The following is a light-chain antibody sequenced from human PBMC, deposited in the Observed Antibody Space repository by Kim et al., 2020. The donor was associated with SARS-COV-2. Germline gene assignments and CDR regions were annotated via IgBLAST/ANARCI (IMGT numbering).Light chain of an antibody. CDR3: QQYSSTRAP. V-gene: IGKV3-20*01. Sequence: EIVLTQSPGTLSLSPGERATLSCRASQSVSSNYLAWYQQQPGQAPRLLIYGASSRATGIPDSFSGSGSGTDFTITITRLEPEDDAVYYCQQYSSTRAPFGQGTKVDIK. CDR1: QSVSSNY. CDR2: GAS. J-gene: IGKJ1*01.